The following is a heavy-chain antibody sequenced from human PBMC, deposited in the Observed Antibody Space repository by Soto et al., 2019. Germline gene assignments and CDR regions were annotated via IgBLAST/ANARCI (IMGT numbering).Heavy chain of an antibody. D-gene: IGHD3-22*01. CDR1: GFTVSSNY. CDR3: ARAVIEGYYDSSPYYFDY. J-gene: IGHJ4*02. V-gene: IGHV3-53*01. Sequence: EVQLVESGGGLIQPGGSLRLSCAASGFTVSSNYMSWVRQAPGKGLEWVSVIYSGGSTYYADSVKGRFTISRDNSKNTLYLQMNSLRVEDTAVYYCARAVIEGYYDSSPYYFDYSGQGTLVTVSS. CDR2: IYSGGST.